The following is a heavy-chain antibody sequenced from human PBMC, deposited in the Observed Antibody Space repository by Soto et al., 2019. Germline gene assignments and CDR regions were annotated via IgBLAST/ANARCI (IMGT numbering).Heavy chain of an antibody. Sequence: ASVKVSCKASGGTFSSYAISWVRQAPGQGLEWMGGIIPIFGTANYAQKFQGRVTITAVESTSTAYMELSSLRSEDTAVYYCARVLGMGYYYYYGMDVWGQGTTVTVSS. CDR3: ARVLGMGYYYYYGMDV. D-gene: IGHD7-27*01. CDR1: GGTFSSYA. CDR2: IIPIFGTA. J-gene: IGHJ6*02. V-gene: IGHV1-69*13.